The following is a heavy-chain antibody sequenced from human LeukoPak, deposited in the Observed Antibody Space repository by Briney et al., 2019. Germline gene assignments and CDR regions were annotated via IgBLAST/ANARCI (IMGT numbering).Heavy chain of an antibody. Sequence: ASVKVSCKASGYTFTGYYMHWVRQAPGQGLEWMGWINPNSGGTNYAQKFQGRVTMTRDTSISTAYMELSRLRSDDTAVYYCARVKRRITILGVVTARWFDPWGQGTLVTVSS. V-gene: IGHV1-2*02. J-gene: IGHJ5*02. CDR2: INPNSGGT. D-gene: IGHD3-3*01. CDR3: ARVKRRITILGVVTARWFDP. CDR1: GYTFTGYY.